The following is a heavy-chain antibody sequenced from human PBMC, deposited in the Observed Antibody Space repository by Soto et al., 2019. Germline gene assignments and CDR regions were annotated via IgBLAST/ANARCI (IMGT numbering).Heavy chain of an antibody. CDR3: ARVFYYDSSGYYLSPRVDNWFDP. V-gene: IGHV4-30-4*01. CDR1: GGSISSGDYY. Sequence: LSLTCTVAGGSISSGDYYWSWIRQPPGKGLEWIGYIYYSGSTYYNPSLKSRVTISVDTSKNQFSLKLSSVTAADTAVYYCARVFYYDSSGYYLSPRVDNWFDPWGQGTLVTVSS. CDR2: IYYSGST. J-gene: IGHJ5*02. D-gene: IGHD3-22*01.